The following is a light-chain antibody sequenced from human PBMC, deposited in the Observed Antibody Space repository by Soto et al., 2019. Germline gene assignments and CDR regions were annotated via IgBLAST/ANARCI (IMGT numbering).Light chain of an antibody. Sequence: DSQLTQSPSFLSASVGDRVTITCRASQGINTYLAGSQHKPGKAPKLLIYASSTWQSGVPSRFSGWRSGTEFTLTIRSLQPEDCATYYCQRFDSYPLTFGGGTKVEIK. J-gene: IGKJ4*01. CDR2: ASS. CDR1: QGINTY. CDR3: QRFDSYPLT. V-gene: IGKV1-9*01.